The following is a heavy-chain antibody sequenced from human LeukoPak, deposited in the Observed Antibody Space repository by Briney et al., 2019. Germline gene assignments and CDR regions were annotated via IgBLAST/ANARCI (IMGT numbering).Heavy chain of an antibody. V-gene: IGHV3-7*03. CDR3: VPGDMVRGVLDYGMNV. CDR1: GFTFSSYA. J-gene: IGHJ6*04. Sequence: GGSLRLSCAASGFTFSSYAMSWVRQAPGKGLEWVANMKQDGSEKYYVDSVRGRFTISRDNAKNSLYLQMNSLRAEDTAVYYCVPGDMVRGVLDYGMNVWGKGTTVTVSS. D-gene: IGHD3-10*01. CDR2: MKQDGSEK.